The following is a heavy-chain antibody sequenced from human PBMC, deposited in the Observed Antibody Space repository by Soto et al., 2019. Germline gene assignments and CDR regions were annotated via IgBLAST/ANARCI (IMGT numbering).Heavy chain of an antibody. Sequence: QVQLVQSGAEVKKPGASVKVSCKASGYTFTSYDINWVRQATGQGLEWMGWMNPNTGNTGYAQNFQGRVTMSRNTSITTAYMELSSLRSEDTAVYYCARERAVAGFDYWGQGTLVTVSS. CDR3: ARERAVAGFDY. V-gene: IGHV1-8*01. D-gene: IGHD6-19*01. J-gene: IGHJ4*02. CDR2: MNPNTGNT. CDR1: GYTFTSYD.